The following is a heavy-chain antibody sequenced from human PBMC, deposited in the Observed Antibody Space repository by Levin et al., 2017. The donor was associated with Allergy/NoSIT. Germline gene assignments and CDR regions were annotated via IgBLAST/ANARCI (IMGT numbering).Heavy chain of an antibody. V-gene: IGHV1-2*02. CDR1: GYTFTDYY. J-gene: IGHJ4*02. CDR3: ARNDYGDYVQNFDY. Sequence: ASVKVSCKAAGYTFTDYYMHWVRQAPGQGLEWMGWVNCNSGDTHYAQKFQGRVTMTRDTSITTAYIELSSLRSDDTALYYCARNDYGDYVQNFDYCGQGTLVTVSS. D-gene: IGHD4-17*01. CDR2: VNCNSGDT.